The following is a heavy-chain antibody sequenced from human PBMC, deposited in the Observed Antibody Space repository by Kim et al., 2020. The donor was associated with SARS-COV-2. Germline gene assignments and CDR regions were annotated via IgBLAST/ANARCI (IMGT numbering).Heavy chain of an antibody. CDR1: GFSFSSYW. V-gene: IGHV3-7*03. J-gene: IGHJ6*02. Sequence: GGSLRLSCAASGFSFSSYWMSWVRQAPGKGLEWVANINEDGSEKDYVDSVKGRFTISRDNAKNSLYLQMNSLRAEDTGVYYCARNQILNGYQIYYYYGMDVWGLGTTVTVSS. CDR2: INEDGSEK. D-gene: IGHD3-9*01. CDR3: ARNQILNGYQIYYYYGMDV.